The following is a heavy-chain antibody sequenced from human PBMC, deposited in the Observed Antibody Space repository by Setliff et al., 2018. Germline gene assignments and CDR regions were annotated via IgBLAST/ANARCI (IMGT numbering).Heavy chain of an antibody. CDR3: AKDQGRYCSGGSCYSIGSCDY. CDR2: IRNDGVTT. J-gene: IGHJ4*02. Sequence: GGSLRLSCAASGFTFSSDPMNWVRQAPGKGLEWPSNIRNDGVTTYYADSVKGRFTISRDNSKNTLYLQMNSLRAEDTAVYYCAKDQGRYCSGGSCYSIGSCDYWGQGTLVTVSS. CDR1: GFTFSSDP. D-gene: IGHD2-15*01. V-gene: IGHV3-23*01.